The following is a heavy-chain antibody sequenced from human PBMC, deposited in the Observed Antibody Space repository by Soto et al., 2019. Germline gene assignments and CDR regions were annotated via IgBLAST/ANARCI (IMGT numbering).Heavy chain of an antibody. D-gene: IGHD5-18*01. Sequence: QVQLVESGGGVVQPGRSLRLSCAASGFTFSSYAMHWVRQAPGKGLEWVAVISYDGSNKYYADSVKGRFTISRDNSKNALYLQMNSLRAEDTAVYYCARADQRGYSYGCFDYWGQGTLVTVSS. J-gene: IGHJ4*02. CDR1: GFTFSSYA. V-gene: IGHV3-30-3*01. CDR2: ISYDGSNK. CDR3: ARADQRGYSYGCFDY.